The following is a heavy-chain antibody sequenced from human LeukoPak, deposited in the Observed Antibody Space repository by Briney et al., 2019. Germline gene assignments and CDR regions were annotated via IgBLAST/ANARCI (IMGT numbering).Heavy chain of an antibody. CDR1: GGSISSYY. CDR3: ARKGVSDLYYFDS. J-gene: IGHJ4*02. V-gene: IGHV4-59*08. Sequence: NSSETLSLTCTVSGGSISSYYWSWIRQPPGKGLEWMGNIYYSGGTNYNSSLKSRVTISVDTSKNQISLKLRSVTAADTAVYYCARKGVSDLYYFDSWGQGTLVTVSS. D-gene: IGHD3-16*01. CDR2: IYYSGGT.